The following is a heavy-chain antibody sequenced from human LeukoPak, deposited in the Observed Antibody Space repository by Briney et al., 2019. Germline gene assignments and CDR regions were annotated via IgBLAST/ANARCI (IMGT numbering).Heavy chain of an antibody. D-gene: IGHD1-26*01. CDR1: GYTFTSYH. V-gene: IGHV1-46*01. Sequence: GASVKVSCKASGYTFTSYHIHWVRQAPGQGLEWMGIINPTSDSTSYAQKFQGRVTLTRDTSTSTVYMELSSLRSDDTAVCYCARGGGSSNSPFDYWGQGTLVTVSS. J-gene: IGHJ4*02. CDR2: INPTSDST. CDR3: ARGGGSSNSPFDY.